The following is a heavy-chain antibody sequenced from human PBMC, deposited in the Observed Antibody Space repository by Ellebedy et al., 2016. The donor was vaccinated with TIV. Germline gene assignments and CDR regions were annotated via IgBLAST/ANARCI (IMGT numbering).Heavy chain of an antibody. J-gene: IGHJ4*02. Sequence: GESLKISCVASGFTFREYAMTWVRQAPGQGLEWVAAISGSGVSTYYADFVKGRFTISRDTSTSSLYLQMNSLRAGDTAIYYCAKFHGDYHPYYLDFWGQGTLVTVSS. D-gene: IGHD4-17*01. CDR2: ISGSGVST. V-gene: IGHV3-23*01. CDR1: GFTFREYA. CDR3: AKFHGDYHPYYLDF.